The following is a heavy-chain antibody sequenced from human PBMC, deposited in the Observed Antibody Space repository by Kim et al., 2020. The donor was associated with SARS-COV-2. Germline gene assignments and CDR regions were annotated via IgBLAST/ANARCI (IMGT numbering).Heavy chain of an antibody. V-gene: IGHV4-30-2*01. CDR3: ARAGSYNWNYGFDY. J-gene: IGHJ4*02. D-gene: IGHD1-7*01. CDR2: IYHSGST. Sequence: SETLSLTCAVSGGSISSGGYSWSWIRQPPGKGLEWIGYIYHSGSTYYNPSLKSRVTISVDRSKNQFSLKLSSVTAADTAVYYCARAGSYNWNYGFDYWGQGTLVTVSS. CDR1: GGSISSGGYS.